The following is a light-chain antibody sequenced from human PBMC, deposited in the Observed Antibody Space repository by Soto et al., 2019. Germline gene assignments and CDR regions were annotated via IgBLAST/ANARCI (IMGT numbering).Light chain of an antibody. CDR2: WAS. Sequence: IVIPHTPDSPAVSLGERATINCKTTHSVFDSSYKKNLLAWYQQKPGQPPRLLIYWASTRESGVPDRFSGSGSGTDFTLTISSLQAEDVAVYYCHQIATIPRAFGQGTKVDIK. J-gene: IGKJ1*01. CDR3: HQIATIPRA. V-gene: IGKV4-1*01. CDR1: HSVFDSSYKKNL.